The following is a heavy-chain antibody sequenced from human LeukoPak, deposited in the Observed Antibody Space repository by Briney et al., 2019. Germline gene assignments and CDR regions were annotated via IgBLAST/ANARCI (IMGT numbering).Heavy chain of an antibody. CDR3: ARGQRRTYMVRGVIPFDY. V-gene: IGHV4-61*02. J-gene: IGHJ4*02. Sequence: SETLSLTCTVSGGSISSGSYYWSWIRQPAGKGLEWIGRIYTSGSTNYNPSLKSRVTISVDTSKNQFSLKLSSVTAADTAVYYCARGQRRTYMVRGVIPFDYWGQGTLVTVSS. D-gene: IGHD3-10*01. CDR1: GGSISSGSYY. CDR2: IYTSGST.